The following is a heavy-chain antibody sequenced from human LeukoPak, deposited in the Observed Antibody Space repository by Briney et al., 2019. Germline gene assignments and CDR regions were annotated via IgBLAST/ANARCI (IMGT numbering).Heavy chain of an antibody. V-gene: IGHV4-59*01. CDR3: ARVQYSSSWYSFHPYNWFDP. D-gene: IGHD6-13*01. CDR2: FYLSGGT. Sequence: SETLSLTRTVSGGSLRNYYWRLVRPPPGEGLGGVGDFYLSGGTNYNPSLKSRVTISVDTSKNQFSLKLSSVTAADTAVYYCARVQYSSSWYSFHPYNWFDPWGQGTLVTVSS. J-gene: IGHJ5*02. CDR1: GGSLRNYY.